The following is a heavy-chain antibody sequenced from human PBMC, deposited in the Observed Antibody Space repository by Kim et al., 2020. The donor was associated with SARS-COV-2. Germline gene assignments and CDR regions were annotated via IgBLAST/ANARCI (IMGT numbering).Heavy chain of an antibody. CDR3: ARGGYSNFAF. CDR2: TKYDGSTK. CDR1: GFTFNSHW. J-gene: IGHJ4*02. D-gene: IGHD2-21*01. V-gene: IGHV3-7*01. Sequence: GGSLRLSCTASGFTFNSHWMSWVRQAPGKGLEWVANTKYDGSTKNYVESMKGRFTISRDNAKNALYLQMNSLRVEATAVDYCARGGYSNFAFWGQGTLVT.